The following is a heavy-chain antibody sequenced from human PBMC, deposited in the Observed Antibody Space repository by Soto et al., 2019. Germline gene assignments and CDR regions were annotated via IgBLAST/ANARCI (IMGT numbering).Heavy chain of an antibody. CDR2: INAGNGNT. D-gene: IGHD6-13*01. Sequence: WVRQAPGQRLEWMGWINAGNGNTKYSQKFQGRVTITRDTSASTAYMELSSLRSEDTAVYYCAAGYSSSWYYYFSGMDVWGQGTTVTVSS. J-gene: IGHJ6*02. CDR3: AAGYSSSWYYYFSGMDV. V-gene: IGHV1-3*01.